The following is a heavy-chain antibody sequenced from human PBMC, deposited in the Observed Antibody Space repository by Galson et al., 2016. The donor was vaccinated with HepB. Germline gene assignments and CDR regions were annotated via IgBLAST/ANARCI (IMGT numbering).Heavy chain of an antibody. V-gene: IGHV3-30*18. Sequence: SLRLSCAASGFTFSNYDMHWVRQAPGKGLEWVAVISYDGDSKYYLDSVQGRFTVSRDNFKNTVYLQMNSLRAEDTAVYYCAKDTAVQMSTMGYFEFWGQGTPVTVSS. CDR2: ISYDGDSK. D-gene: IGHD5-24*01. J-gene: IGHJ4*02. CDR1: GFTFSNYD. CDR3: AKDTAVQMSTMGYFEF.